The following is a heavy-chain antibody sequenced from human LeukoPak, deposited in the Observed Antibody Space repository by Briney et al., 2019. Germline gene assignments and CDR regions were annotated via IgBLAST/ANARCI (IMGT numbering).Heavy chain of an antibody. Sequence: GGSLRLSCAASGFTFSTYSMNWVRQAPGKGLEWVSYISSSSSTIYYADSVKGRFTISRDNAKNSLYLQMNSLRAEDTAVYYCARGDYDFWSGHKNVDYWGQGTLVTVSS. V-gene: IGHV3-48*01. CDR1: GFTFSTYS. J-gene: IGHJ4*02. CDR3: ARGDYDFWSGHKNVDY. CDR2: ISSSSSTI. D-gene: IGHD3-3*01.